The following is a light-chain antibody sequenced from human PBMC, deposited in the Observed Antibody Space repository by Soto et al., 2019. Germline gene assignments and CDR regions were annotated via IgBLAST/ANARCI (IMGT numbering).Light chain of an antibody. CDR1: QSLLHSNGYNY. J-gene: IGKJ2*01. CDR3: IQALQTPYT. V-gene: IGKV2-28*01. CDR2: LGS. Sequence: DIVMTQSPLSLPVTPGEPAAISCRSSQSLLHSNGYNYLDWYLQKPGQSPQLLIYLGSNRASGVPDRFSGSGSGIDFTLKISRVEAEDVGVYYCIQALQTPYTFGQGTKLEIK.